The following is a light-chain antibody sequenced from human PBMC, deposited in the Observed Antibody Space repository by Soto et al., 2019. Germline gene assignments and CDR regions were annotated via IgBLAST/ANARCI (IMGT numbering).Light chain of an antibody. CDR3: GSITRSSTSV. J-gene: IGLJ1*01. V-gene: IGLV2-14*01. CDR2: DVT. Sequence: QASLSQHASVSGSPVQSMTISCTGTSSDVGGFEYVSWYQHQPGKAPKLIIYDVTKRPSGVSNRFSGSKSGNTASLTISGIQAEDEGDYYCGSITRSSTSVFGTGTKVTVL. CDR1: SSDVGGFEY.